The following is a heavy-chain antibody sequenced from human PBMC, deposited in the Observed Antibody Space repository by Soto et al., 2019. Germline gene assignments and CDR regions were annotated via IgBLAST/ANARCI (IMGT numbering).Heavy chain of an antibody. J-gene: IGHJ3*02. CDR3: ARDEGRFLDWSDAFDI. V-gene: IGHV4-59*01. D-gene: IGHD3-3*01. Sequence: SETLSLTCTVSGGSISSYYWSWIRQPPGKGLEWIGYIYYRGSTNYNPSLKSRVTISVDTSKNQFSLKLSSVTAADTAVYYCARDEGRFLDWSDAFDIWGQGTMVTVSS. CDR2: IYYRGST. CDR1: GGSISSYY.